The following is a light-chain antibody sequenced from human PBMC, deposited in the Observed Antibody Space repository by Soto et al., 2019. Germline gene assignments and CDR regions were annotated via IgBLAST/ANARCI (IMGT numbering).Light chain of an antibody. CDR2: EVS. CDR3: SSYAGSNQLV. J-gene: IGLJ2*01. CDR1: SSDVGGYNY. Sequence: QSALTQPPSASGSPGQSVTISCTGTSSDVGGYNYVSWYQQHPGKAPKLMIYEVSKRPSGVPDRFSGSKSGNTASLTVSGLQAEDGADYYCSSYAGSNQLVFGGGTKLTVL. V-gene: IGLV2-8*01.